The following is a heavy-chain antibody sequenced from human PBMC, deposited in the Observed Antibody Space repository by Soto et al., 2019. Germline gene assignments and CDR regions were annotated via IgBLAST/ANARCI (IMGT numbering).Heavy chain of an antibody. CDR1: GFTLSSYA. CDR2: ISGSGGST. CDR3: AKDGGDIVVVVAADYFDY. J-gene: IGHJ4*02. D-gene: IGHD2-15*01. Sequence: GGSLRLSCAASGFTLSSYAMSWVRQAPGKGLEWVSAISGSGGSTYYADSVKGRFTISRDNSKNTLYLQMNSLRAEDTAVYYCAKDGGDIVVVVAADYFDYWGQGTLVTVSS. V-gene: IGHV3-23*01.